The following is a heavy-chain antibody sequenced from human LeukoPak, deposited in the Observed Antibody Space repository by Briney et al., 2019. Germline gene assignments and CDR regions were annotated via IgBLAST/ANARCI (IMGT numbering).Heavy chain of an antibody. D-gene: IGHD5-12*01. CDR3: AREGGYDEKGYFDY. CDR1: GFTFSDYE. Sequence: GGSLRLSCAASGFTFSDYEMNWVRQAPGKGLEWVSYISSSASIIYYSDSVKGRFTISRDNAKNSLYLQMNSLRAEDTALYYCAREGGYDEKGYFDYWGQGTLVTVSS. J-gene: IGHJ4*02. V-gene: IGHV3-48*03. CDR2: ISSSASII.